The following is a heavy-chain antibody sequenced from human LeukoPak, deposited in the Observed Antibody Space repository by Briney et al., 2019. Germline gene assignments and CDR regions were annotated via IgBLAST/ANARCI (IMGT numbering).Heavy chain of an antibody. D-gene: IGHD5-18*01. J-gene: IGHJ4*02. CDR3: ARSARGYSYAYESNFDY. V-gene: IGHV1-69*01. Sequence: SVKVSCKASGGTFSSYAISWVRQAPGKGLEWMGGIIPIFGTANYAQKFQGRVTITADESTSTAYMELSSLRSEDTAVYYCARSARGYSYAYESNFDYWGQGTLVTVSS. CDR2: IIPIFGTA. CDR1: GGTFSSYA.